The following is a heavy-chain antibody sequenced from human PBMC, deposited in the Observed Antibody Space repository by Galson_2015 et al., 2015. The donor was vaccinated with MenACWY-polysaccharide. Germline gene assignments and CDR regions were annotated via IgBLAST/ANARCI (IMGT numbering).Heavy chain of an antibody. V-gene: IGHV3-7*01. CDR1: GFSFSGHW. J-gene: IGHJ4*02. CDR2: INPDGSDK. D-gene: IGHD2-21*01. Sequence: SLRLSCAASGFSFSGHWMTWVRQAPGKGLEWVANINPDGSDKYYVDSVKGRFIISRDNAKNSVYLQMNGLRVEDTAMYYCGRYFDWAFDYRGQGALVTVSS. CDR3: GRYFDWAFDY.